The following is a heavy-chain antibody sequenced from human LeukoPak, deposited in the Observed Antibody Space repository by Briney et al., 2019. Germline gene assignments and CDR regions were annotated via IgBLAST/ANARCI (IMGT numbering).Heavy chain of an antibody. V-gene: IGHV1-18*01. J-gene: IGHJ4*02. D-gene: IGHD5-12*01. Sequence: GASVKVSCKASGYTFTSYGVSWVRQAPGQGLEWMGWINTYNGNTNYAQNLQGRVTMTTDTSTSTAYMELRSLRSDDTAVYYCARDGTHSGYDYPIDYWGQGTLVTVSS. CDR3: ARDGTHSGYDYPIDY. CDR2: INTYNGNT. CDR1: GYTFTSYG.